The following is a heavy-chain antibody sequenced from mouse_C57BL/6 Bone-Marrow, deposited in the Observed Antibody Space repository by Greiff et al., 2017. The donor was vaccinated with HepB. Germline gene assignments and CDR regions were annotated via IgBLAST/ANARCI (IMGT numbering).Heavy chain of an antibody. CDR1: GFTFSNYW. CDR2: IRLKSDNYAT. D-gene: IGHD2-12*01. CDR3: TEGIITSWFAY. V-gene: IGHV6-3*01. J-gene: IGHJ3*01. Sequence: EVHLVESGGGLVQPGGSMKLSCVASGFTFSNYWMNWVRQSPETGLEWVAQIRLKSDNYATHYAVSVKGRFTISRDDSKSSVYLKMNNLRAEDTGIYYCTEGIITSWFAYWGQGTLVTVSA.